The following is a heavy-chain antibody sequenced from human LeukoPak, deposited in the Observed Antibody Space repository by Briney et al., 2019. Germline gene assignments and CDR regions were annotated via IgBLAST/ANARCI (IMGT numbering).Heavy chain of an antibody. Sequence: PSEPLSLTCTVSGGPISSYYWSWLRQPPGKGLEWLGYNYYSGSPNSHSSLKSQVTMSVDTSKNQFSLKLSSVTAADTAVYYCARRLDSIAVAGYQTDAFDIWGQGTMVTVSS. J-gene: IGHJ3*02. CDR3: ARRLDSIAVAGYQTDAFDI. D-gene: IGHD6-19*01. V-gene: IGHV4-59*08. CDR2: NYYSGSP. CDR1: GGPISSYY.